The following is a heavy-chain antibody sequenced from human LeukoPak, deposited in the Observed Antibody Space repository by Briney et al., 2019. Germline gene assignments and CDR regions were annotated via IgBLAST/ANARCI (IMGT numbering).Heavy chain of an antibody. CDR1: GGPISHYY. Sequence: NPSETLSLTCTVSGGPISHYYWSWLRQPPGKELEWIGYIYYSGSTNYNPSLRSRVSISLDTSKNQFSLQLGSVTAADTAVYYCARGGDCGGDCYSFWYFDLWGRGTLVTVSS. CDR2: IYYSGST. V-gene: IGHV4-59*01. D-gene: IGHD2-21*02. CDR3: ARGGDCGGDCYSFWYFDL. J-gene: IGHJ2*01.